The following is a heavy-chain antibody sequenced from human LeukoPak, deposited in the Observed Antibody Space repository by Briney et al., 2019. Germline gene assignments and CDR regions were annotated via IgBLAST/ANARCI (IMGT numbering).Heavy chain of an antibody. CDR2: INTDGSST. CDR1: GFTFSRYW. V-gene: IGHV3-74*01. Sequence: PGGSLRLSCAASGFTFSRYWMHWVHQAPGEGLMWVSRINTDGSSTTYAASVRGRFTMSRDNAKSTLFLQMNSLRAEDTAVYYCVIVGAVTGSYWGQGTLVTVSS. J-gene: IGHJ4*02. CDR3: VIVGAVTGSY. D-gene: IGHD2-21*02.